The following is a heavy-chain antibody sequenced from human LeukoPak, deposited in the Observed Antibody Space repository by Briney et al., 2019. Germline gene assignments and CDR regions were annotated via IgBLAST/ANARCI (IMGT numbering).Heavy chain of an antibody. D-gene: IGHD2-2*01. CDR3: AKPVYGSSTSLDY. J-gene: IGHJ4*02. CDR1: GFTFSSYW. V-gene: IGHV3-74*01. CDR2: VNSDGSST. Sequence: PGGSLRLSCAASGFTFSSYWMHWVRQAPGKGLVWVSRVNSDGSSTTYADSVKGRFTISRDNSKNTLYLQMNSLRAEDTAVYYCAKPVYGSSTSLDYWGQGTLVTVSS.